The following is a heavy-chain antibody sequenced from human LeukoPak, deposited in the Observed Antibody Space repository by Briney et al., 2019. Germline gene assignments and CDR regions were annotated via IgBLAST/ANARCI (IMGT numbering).Heavy chain of an antibody. V-gene: IGHV3-11*01. J-gene: IGHJ6*02. CDR2: ISSSGSTI. Sequence: GGSLRLSCAASGFTFSDYYMSWIRHAPGKGLEWVSYISSSGSTIYYADSVKGRFTISRDNAKNSLYLQMNSLRAEDTAVYYCATPSYSSSPTNGMDVWGQRTTVTVSS. D-gene: IGHD6-13*01. CDR3: ATPSYSSSPTNGMDV. CDR1: GFTFSDYY.